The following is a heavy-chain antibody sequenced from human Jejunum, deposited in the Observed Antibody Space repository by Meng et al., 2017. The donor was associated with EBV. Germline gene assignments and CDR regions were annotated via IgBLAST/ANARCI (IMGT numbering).Heavy chain of an antibody. CDR1: GYTFTDYY. CDR3: ARPISGYTYYFDY. J-gene: IGHJ4*02. Sequence: QVQRVQSGAEVKESGASAKVSCKASGYTFTDYYLHWVRQAPGQGLEWMGRVNPNSGVTNYAEKFQGRVTMTRDTSISTSYMEVSRLTSDDTAVYYCARPISGYTYYFDYWGQGTLVTVSS. V-gene: IGHV1-2*06. CDR2: VNPNSGVT. D-gene: IGHD5-18*01.